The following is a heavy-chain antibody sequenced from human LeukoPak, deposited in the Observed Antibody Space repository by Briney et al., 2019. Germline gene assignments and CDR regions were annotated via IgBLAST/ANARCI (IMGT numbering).Heavy chain of an antibody. D-gene: IGHD3-10*01. V-gene: IGHV3-30*02. CDR3: AKETARWYYGSGSFNWFDP. CDR1: GFTFSSYG. Sequence: PGGSLRLSCAASGFTFSSYGMHWVRQAPGKGLEWVAFIRYDGSNKYYADSVKGRFTISRDNSKNTLYLQMNSLRAEDTAVYYCAKETARWYYGSGSFNWFDPWGQGTLVTVSS. J-gene: IGHJ5*02. CDR2: IRYDGSNK.